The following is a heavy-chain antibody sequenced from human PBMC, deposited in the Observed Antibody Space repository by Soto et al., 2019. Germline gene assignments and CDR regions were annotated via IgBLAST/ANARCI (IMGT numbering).Heavy chain of an antibody. V-gene: IGHV1-2*02. CDR1: GYTFTGIF. CDR3: ALIEMTTIA. CDR2: INPKLGDT. J-gene: IGHJ1*01. Sequence: QVQLVQSGAEVKKPGASVKVSCKASGYTFTGIFMHWVRQAPGQGLEWMGWINPKLGDTRYAQKFQDRVTMTRDTSISTTYLELTRLRSADTAVYYCALIEMTTIAWGQGALVTVSS. D-gene: IGHD3-22*01.